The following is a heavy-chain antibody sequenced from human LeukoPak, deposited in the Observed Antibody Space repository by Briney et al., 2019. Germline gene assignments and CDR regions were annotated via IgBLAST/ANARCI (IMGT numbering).Heavy chain of an antibody. J-gene: IGHJ5*02. D-gene: IGHD3-22*01. CDR3: ASGARDYYDSSGSRSWFDP. CDR1: GGSISSGDYS. CDR2: IYHSGST. V-gene: IGHV4-30-2*01. Sequence: KASETLSLTCAVSGGSISSGDYSWSWIRQPPGKGLEWIGYIYHSGSTYYNPSLKSRVTISVDRSKNQFSLRLSSVTAADTAVYHCASGARDYYDSSGSRSWFDPWGQGTLVTVSS.